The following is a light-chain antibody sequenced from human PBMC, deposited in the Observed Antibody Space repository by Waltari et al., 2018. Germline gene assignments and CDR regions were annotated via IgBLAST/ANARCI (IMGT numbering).Light chain of an antibody. J-gene: IGKJ4*01. Sequence: DIQMTQSPPSVSASIGDRATITCRASQGISSFLAWYQQKPGKAPRLLIYAASTLQSGVPPRFSGSGSGTDFTLTINNLQPEDFATYFCQQGDSFPYTFGGGTKVDIK. CDR1: QGISSF. CDR3: QQGDSFPYT. CDR2: AAS. V-gene: IGKV1-12*01.